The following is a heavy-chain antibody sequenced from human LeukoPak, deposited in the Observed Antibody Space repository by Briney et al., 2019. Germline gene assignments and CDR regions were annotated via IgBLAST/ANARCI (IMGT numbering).Heavy chain of an antibody. V-gene: IGHV4-38-2*02. J-gene: IGHJ3*02. Sequence: SETLSLTCTVSGYSISSGYYWGWIRQPPGKGLEWIGSIYHSGSTYYNPSLKSRVAISVDTSRNQFSLKLNSVTAADTAVYYCAKYNGYGLIDIWGQGTMVTVSS. CDR2: IYHSGST. CDR1: GYSISSGYY. D-gene: IGHD3-10*01. CDR3: AKYNGYGLIDI.